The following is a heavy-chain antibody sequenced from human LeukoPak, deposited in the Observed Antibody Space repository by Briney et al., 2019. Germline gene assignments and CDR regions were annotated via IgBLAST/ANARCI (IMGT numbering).Heavy chain of an antibody. J-gene: IGHJ4*02. D-gene: IGHD3-22*01. CDR2: ISSSSSYI. Sequence: GGSLRLSCAASGFTFSSYSMNWVRQAPGKGLEWVSSISSSSSYIYYADSVKGRFTISRDNAKNSLYLQMNSLRAEDTAVYYCARDYRAFYDSSGYPSWGQATLVTVSS. V-gene: IGHV3-21*01. CDR1: GFTFSSYS. CDR3: ARDYRAFYDSSGYPS.